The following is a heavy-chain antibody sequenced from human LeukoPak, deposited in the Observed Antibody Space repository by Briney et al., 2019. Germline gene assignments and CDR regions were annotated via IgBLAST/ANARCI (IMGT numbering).Heavy chain of an antibody. CDR3: TRGAPQADVFDI. V-gene: IGHV3-15*01. CDR2: FKSKAAGGTT. CDR1: GFTFSATW. J-gene: IGHJ3*02. D-gene: IGHD1-26*01. Sequence: PGGSLRLSCAASGFTFSATWMSWVRQAPGRGLEWVGRFKSKAAGGTTDYAAPVAGRFTISRDDSKNMLYLQMNSLKTEDTAVYYCTRGAPQADVFDIWGQGTMVTVSS.